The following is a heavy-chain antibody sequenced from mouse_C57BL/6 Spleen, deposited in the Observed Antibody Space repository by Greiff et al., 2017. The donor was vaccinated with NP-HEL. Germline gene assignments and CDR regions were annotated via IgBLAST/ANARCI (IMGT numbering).Heavy chain of an antibody. Sequence: VQLQQPGAELVRPGSSVKLSCKASGYTFTSYWMDWVKQRPGQGLEWIGNIYPSDSETHYNQKFKDKATLTVDKSFSTAYMQLSSLTSEDSAVYYCARGSNPYYFDYWGQGTTLTVSS. D-gene: IGHD2-5*01. CDR1: GYTFTSYW. V-gene: IGHV1-61*01. J-gene: IGHJ2*01. CDR2: IYPSDSET. CDR3: ARGSNPYYFDY.